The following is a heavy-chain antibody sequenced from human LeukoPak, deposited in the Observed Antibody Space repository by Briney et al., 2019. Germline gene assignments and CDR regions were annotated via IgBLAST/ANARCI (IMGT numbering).Heavy chain of an antibody. Sequence: SVTVSCKASGYTFTGYYMHWVRQAPGQGLEWMGGIIPIFGTANYAQKFQGRVTITADESTSTAYMELSSLRSEDTAVYYCARNYCSGGSCYPPNAFDIWGQGTMVTVSS. V-gene: IGHV1-69*13. D-gene: IGHD2-15*01. J-gene: IGHJ3*02. CDR3: ARNYCSGGSCYPPNAFDI. CDR1: GYTFTGYY. CDR2: IIPIFGTA.